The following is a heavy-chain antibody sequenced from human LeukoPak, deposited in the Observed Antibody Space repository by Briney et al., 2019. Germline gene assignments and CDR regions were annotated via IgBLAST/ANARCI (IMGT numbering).Heavy chain of an antibody. J-gene: IGHJ4*02. V-gene: IGHV4-59*01. CDR1: GDSISTYH. CDR3: ARDKRHSYGRYLDH. Sequence: SETLSLTCSVSGDSISTYHWNWVRKPPGKGLEWIGYMQSTGNSNYNPSLKSRVFMSVDTSKNQFVLNLRSVTAADTAVYYCARDKRHSYGRYLDHWGQGQLVTVSS. D-gene: IGHD5-18*01. CDR2: MQSTGNS.